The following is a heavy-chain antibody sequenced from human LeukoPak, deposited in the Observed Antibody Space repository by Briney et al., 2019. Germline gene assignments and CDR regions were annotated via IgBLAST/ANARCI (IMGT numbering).Heavy chain of an antibody. Sequence: GGSLRLSCAASGFTFSSYGMHWVRQAPGKGLEWVAVLSYDGSNKYYADSVKGRFTTSRDNSKNTLYLQMNSLRAEDTAVYYCAKDAGFSITTEGNFDYWGQGTLVTVSS. CDR3: AKDAGFSITTEGNFDY. CDR1: GFTFSSYG. J-gene: IGHJ4*02. CDR2: LSYDGSNK. D-gene: IGHD3-22*01. V-gene: IGHV3-30*18.